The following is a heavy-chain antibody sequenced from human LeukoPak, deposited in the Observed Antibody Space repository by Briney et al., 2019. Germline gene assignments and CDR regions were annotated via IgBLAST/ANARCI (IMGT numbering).Heavy chain of an antibody. Sequence: GGSLRLSCAASGFTFSSYGMHWVRQAPGKGLEWVAVISYDGSNNYYADSVKGRFTISRDNSKNTLYLQMNSLRAEDTAVYYCARVDVGLEWLPRRIYYYYMDVWGKGTTVTVSS. CDR3: ARVDVGLEWLPRRIYYYYMDV. D-gene: IGHD3-3*01. J-gene: IGHJ6*03. CDR1: GFTFSSYG. CDR2: ISYDGSNN. V-gene: IGHV3-30*03.